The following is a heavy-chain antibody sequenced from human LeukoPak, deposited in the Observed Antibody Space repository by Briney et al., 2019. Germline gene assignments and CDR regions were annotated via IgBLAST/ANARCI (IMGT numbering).Heavy chain of an antibody. D-gene: IGHD2-15*01. V-gene: IGHV3-21*01. CDR1: GFTFSSYT. Sequence: GGSLRLSCAASGFTFSSYTMIWVRQAPGKGLEWVSSISSTSTYIYYADSVKGRFTISRDNAKNSLYLQMNSLRAEDTAVYYCARDGYCSGGSCYPNWFDPWGQGTLVTVSS. J-gene: IGHJ5*02. CDR2: ISSTSTYI. CDR3: ARDGYCSGGSCYPNWFDP.